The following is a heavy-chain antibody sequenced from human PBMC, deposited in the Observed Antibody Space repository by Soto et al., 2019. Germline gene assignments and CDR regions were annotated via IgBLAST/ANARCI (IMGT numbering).Heavy chain of an antibody. Sequence: SETLSLTCNVSGASLDRSNYYWDWIRQPPGKGLEWIGTTFYNGNAYYSPSLRSRVTMSVDTSKNQFSLKLMSVTAADTAVYYCARHFVAVVIKGWGYWGQGTLVTVSS. CDR3: ARHFVAVVIKGWGY. CDR2: TFYNGNA. V-gene: IGHV4-39*01. J-gene: IGHJ4*02. CDR1: GASLDRSNYY. D-gene: IGHD3-22*01.